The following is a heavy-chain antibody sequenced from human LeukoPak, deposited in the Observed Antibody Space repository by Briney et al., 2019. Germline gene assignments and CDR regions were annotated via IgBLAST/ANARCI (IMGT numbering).Heavy chain of an antibody. J-gene: IGHJ4*02. V-gene: IGHV5-51*01. D-gene: IGHD6-13*01. Sequence: GEALKISCQGSGYSFTNYWIGWVRQMPGKGLGWMGSIYPGDSDTRYRPSFQGQVTISADQSNSTAFLQWSSLKASDTAMYYCARESRAGTYYDYWGQGTLVTVSS. CDR1: GYSFTNYW. CDR2: IYPGDSDT. CDR3: ARESRAGTYYDY.